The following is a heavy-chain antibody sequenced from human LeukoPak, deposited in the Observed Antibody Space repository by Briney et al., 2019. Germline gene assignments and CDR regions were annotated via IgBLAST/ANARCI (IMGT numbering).Heavy chain of an antibody. Sequence: GGSLRLSCAASGFTFSSYGMHWVRQAPGKGLEWVAFIRYDGSNKYYADSVKSRFTISRDNSKNTLYLQMNSLRAEDTAVYYCARKGYSYGYGWFDPWGQGTLVTVSS. V-gene: IGHV3-30*02. CDR3: ARKGYSYGYGWFDP. D-gene: IGHD5-18*01. J-gene: IGHJ5*02. CDR1: GFTFSSYG. CDR2: IRYDGSNK.